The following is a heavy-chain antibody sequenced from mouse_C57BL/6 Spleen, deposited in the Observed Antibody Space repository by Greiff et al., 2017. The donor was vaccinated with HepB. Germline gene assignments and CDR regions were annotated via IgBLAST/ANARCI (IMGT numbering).Heavy chain of an antibody. V-gene: IGHV1-26*01. J-gene: IGHJ4*01. Sequence: VQLQQSGPELVKPGASVKISCKASGYTFTDYYMNWVKQSHGKSLEWIGDINPNNGGTSYNQKFKGKATLTVDKSSSTAYMELRSLTSEDSAVYYCARHLIYDGYYFPGRAMDYWGQGTSVTVSS. D-gene: IGHD2-3*01. CDR3: ARHLIYDGYYFPGRAMDY. CDR1: GYTFTDYY. CDR2: INPNNGGT.